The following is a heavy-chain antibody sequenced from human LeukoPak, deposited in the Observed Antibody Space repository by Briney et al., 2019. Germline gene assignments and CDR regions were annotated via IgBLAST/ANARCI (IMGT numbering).Heavy chain of an antibody. CDR2: ISSSSSYI. J-gene: IGHJ4*02. CDR3: ARDLPTGYSSGGFDY. Sequence: GGSLRLSCAASGFTFSGCSMNWVRQAPGKGLEWVSSISSSSSYIYYADSVKGRFTISRYNAKNSLYLQMNSLRAEDTAVYYCARDLPTGYSSGGFDYWGQGTLVTVSS. D-gene: IGHD6-19*01. CDR1: GFTFSGCS. V-gene: IGHV3-21*01.